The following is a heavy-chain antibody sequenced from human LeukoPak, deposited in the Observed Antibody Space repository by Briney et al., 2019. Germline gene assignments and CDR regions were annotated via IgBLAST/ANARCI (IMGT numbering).Heavy chain of an antibody. J-gene: IGHJ5*02. D-gene: IGHD6-13*01. V-gene: IGHV1-18*01. Sequence: ASVKVSCKASGYTFTSYGISWVRQAPGQGLEWMGWISAYNGNTNYAQKLQGRVTMTTDTSTSTAYMELRSLRSDDTAVYYCARGGAAAGTSRFSWFDPWGQGTLVTVSS. CDR2: ISAYNGNT. CDR3: ARGGAAAGTSRFSWFDP. CDR1: GYTFTSYG.